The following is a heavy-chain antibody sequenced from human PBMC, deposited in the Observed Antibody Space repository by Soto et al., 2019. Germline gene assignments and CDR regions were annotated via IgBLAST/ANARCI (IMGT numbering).Heavy chain of an antibody. D-gene: IGHD2-15*01. J-gene: IGHJ4*02. CDR1: GFTFSSYV. V-gene: IGHV3-23*01. CDR2: ISGSGGST. CDR3: AKKGVVVQYYFDY. Sequence: EVQLLESGGGLVQPGGSLRLSCAASGFTFSSYVMSWVRQAPGKGLEWVSAISGSGGSTYYADSVKGRFTISRDNSKNTLYLQMNSLRAEDTAVYYCAKKGVVVQYYFDYWGQGTLVTVSS.